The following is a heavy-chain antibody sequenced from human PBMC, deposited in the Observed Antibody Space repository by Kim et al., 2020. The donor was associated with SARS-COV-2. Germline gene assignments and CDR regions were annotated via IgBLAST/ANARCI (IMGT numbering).Heavy chain of an antibody. J-gene: IGHJ5*02. Sequence: ADAGKGRFTISRDNSKNTLYLQMNSLRAEDTAVYYCAKDPGGSLPGWFDPWGQGTLVTVSS. V-gene: IGHV3-23*01. CDR3: AKDPGGSLPGWFDP. D-gene: IGHD2-15*01.